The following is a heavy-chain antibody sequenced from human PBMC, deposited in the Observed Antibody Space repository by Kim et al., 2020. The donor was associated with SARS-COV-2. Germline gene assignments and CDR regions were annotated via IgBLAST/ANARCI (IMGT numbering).Heavy chain of an antibody. Sequence: SVKVSCKASGGTFSSYAISWVRQAPGQGLEWMGGIIPIFGTANYAQKFQGRVTITADKSTSTAYMELSSLRSEDTAVYYCALALWFGDSNWFDPWGQGTLVTVSS. CDR3: ALALWFGDSNWFDP. D-gene: IGHD3-10*01. CDR2: IIPIFGTA. J-gene: IGHJ5*02. CDR1: GGTFSSYA. V-gene: IGHV1-69*06.